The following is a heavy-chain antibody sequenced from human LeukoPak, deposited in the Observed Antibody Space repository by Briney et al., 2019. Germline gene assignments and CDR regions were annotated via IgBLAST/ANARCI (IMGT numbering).Heavy chain of an antibody. CDR1: GGPFSSYA. V-gene: IGHV1-69*06. J-gene: IGHJ6*03. CDR3: ASGAVAPYYYYYYYMDV. D-gene: IGHD6-19*01. Sequence: SVKVSSKASGGPFSSYAISWVRPAPGQGLEWMGGIIPIFGTANYAQKFQGRVTITADKSTSTAYMELSSLRSEDTAVYYCASGAVAPYYYYYYYMDVWGKGTTVTVSS. CDR2: IIPIFGTA.